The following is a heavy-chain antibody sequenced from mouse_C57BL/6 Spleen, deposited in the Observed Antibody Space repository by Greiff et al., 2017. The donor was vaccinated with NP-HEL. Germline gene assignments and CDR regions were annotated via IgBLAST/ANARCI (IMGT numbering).Heavy chain of an antibody. D-gene: IGHD2-5*01. Sequence: VKLQQPGTELVKPGASVKLSCEASGYTFTSYWMHWVKQRPGQGLEWIGNINPSNGGTNYNEKFKSKATLTVDKSSSTAYMQLSSLTSEDSAVYFCARDSNCGGFAYWGQGPLVSVST. CDR1: GYTFTSYW. CDR2: INPSNGGT. J-gene: IGHJ3*01. V-gene: IGHV1-53*01. CDR3: ARDSNCGGFAY.